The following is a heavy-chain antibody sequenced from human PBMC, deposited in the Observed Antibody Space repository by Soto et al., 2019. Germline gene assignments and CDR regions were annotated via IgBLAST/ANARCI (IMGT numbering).Heavy chain of an antibody. CDR1: GFTFSSYA. V-gene: IGHV3-23*01. CDR2: ISGSGGST. J-gene: IGHJ4*02. Sequence: GGSLRLSCAASGFTFSSYAMSWVRQAPGKGLEWVSAISGSGGSTYYADSVKGRFTISRDNSKNPLYLQMNSLSAEDTAVYYCAKDPGGWPPRGYFDYLGQGTLVTVSS. CDR3: AKDPGGWPPRGYFDY.